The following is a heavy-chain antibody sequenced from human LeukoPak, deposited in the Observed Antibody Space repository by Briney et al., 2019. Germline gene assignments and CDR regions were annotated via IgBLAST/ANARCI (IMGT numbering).Heavy chain of an antibody. CDR1: GGSISSGGYS. CDR2: IYHSGST. D-gene: IGHD2-15*01. V-gene: IGHV4-30-2*01. J-gene: IGHJ4*02. CDR3: ARSLCSGGSCYLDY. Sequence: PSETLSLTCAVSGGSISSGGYSWSWIRQPPGKGLEWIGYIYHSGSTYYNPSLKGRVTISVDRSKNQFSLKLSSVTAADTAVYYCARSLCSGGSCYLDYWGQGTLVTVSS.